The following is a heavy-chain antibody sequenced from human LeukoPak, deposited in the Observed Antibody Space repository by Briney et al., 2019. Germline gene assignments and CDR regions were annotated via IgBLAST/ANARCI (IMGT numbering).Heavy chain of an antibody. CDR3: ARRVSNWNYRHFFDY. CDR1: GGSFSGYY. V-gene: IGHV4-34*01. J-gene: IGHJ4*02. Sequence: SETLSLTCAVYGGSFSGYYWSWIRQPPGKGLEWIGEINHSGSTNYNPSLKSRVTISVDTSKNQFSLKLSSVTAADTAVYYCARRVSNWNYRHFFDYWGQGTLVTVSS. CDR2: INHSGST. D-gene: IGHD1-7*01.